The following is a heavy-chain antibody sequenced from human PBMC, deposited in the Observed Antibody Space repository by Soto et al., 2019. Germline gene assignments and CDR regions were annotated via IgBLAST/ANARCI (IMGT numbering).Heavy chain of an antibody. CDR2: IYYSGST. V-gene: IGHV4-39*01. CDR3: RVWDGDASFYYYCGMDV. CDR1: GGSISSSSYY. Sequence: QLQLQESGPGLVKPSETLSLTCTVSGGSISSSSYYWGGIRQPPGKGLEWIGSIYYSGSTYYNPSLKSRVTISVDTSKNQFSLKLSSVTAADTAVYYCRVWDGDASFYYYCGMDVWGQGTTVTVSS. J-gene: IGHJ6*02. D-gene: IGHD4-17*01.